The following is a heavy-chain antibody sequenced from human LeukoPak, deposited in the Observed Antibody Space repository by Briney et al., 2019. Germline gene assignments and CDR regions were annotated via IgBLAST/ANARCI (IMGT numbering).Heavy chain of an antibody. D-gene: IGHD6-13*01. CDR1: GFSFSTYN. J-gene: IGHJ3*02. Sequence: GGSLRLSCAASGFSFSTYNINWVRQAPGRGLEWVSYISSDSRETFYADAVKGRFTISRDNSKNSLYLQMNSLRTEDTALYYCAKDPSWYIAFDIWGQGTMVTVSS. CDR3: AKDPSWYIAFDI. V-gene: IGHV3-21*05. CDR2: ISSDSRET.